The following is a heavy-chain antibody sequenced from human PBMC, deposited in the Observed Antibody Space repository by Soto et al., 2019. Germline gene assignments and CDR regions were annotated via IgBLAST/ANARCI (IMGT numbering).Heavy chain of an antibody. V-gene: IGHV4-59*01. CDR1: GGSISGYY. CDR3: ARAAAGTYGVFDY. J-gene: IGHJ4*02. Sequence: PSETLSLTCTVSGGSISGYYWVWIRQPPGKRLERIGYIYYTGSTDYSPSLKSRVTISVETSKNQFYLKLTSVTAADTAVYYCARAAAGTYGVFDYWGQGMVVTVSS. D-gene: IGHD6-19*01. CDR2: IYYTGST.